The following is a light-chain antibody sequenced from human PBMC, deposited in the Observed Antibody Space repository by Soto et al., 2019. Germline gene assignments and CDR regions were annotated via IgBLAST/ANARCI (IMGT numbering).Light chain of an antibody. Sequence: QPVLTQPPSVSGAPGQTVTISCTGSNSNIGAGFDVHWYQQLPASAPKLLIYADTHRPSGVPDRFSGSRSGPSASLAITGLRAEDGADYYCQSYDSNVRGVVFGGGTKVTVL. J-gene: IGLJ2*01. CDR1: NSNIGAGFD. CDR3: QSYDSNVRGVV. V-gene: IGLV1-40*01. CDR2: ADT.